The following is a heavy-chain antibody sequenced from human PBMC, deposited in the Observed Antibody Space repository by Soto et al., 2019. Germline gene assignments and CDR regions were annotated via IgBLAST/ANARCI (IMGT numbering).Heavy chain of an antibody. J-gene: IGHJ4*02. CDR1: GYSFPTYW. V-gene: IGHV5-10-1*01. Sequence: GESLKISCLASGYSFPTYWISWVRQMPGKGLEWMGRIDPSDSKTYYSPSFQGHVTISADKSTSTAYLQLNNLKASDTAMYYCARISDYWGQGTQVTVYS. CDR3: ARISDY. CDR2: IDPSDSKT.